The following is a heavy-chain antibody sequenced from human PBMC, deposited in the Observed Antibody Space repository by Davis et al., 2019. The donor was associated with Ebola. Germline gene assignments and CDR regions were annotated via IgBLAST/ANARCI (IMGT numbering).Heavy chain of an antibody. CDR2: IRSKASSYAT. CDR1: GFTFSGSA. J-gene: IGHJ4*02. D-gene: IGHD2-2*01. V-gene: IGHV3-73*01. CDR3: TCVPAATRIDY. Sequence: GGSLRLSCAASGFTFSGSAMHWVRQASGKGLEWVGRIRSKASSYATAYAASVKGRFTISRDDSKNTAYLQMNSLKTADTAVYYCTCVPAATRIDYWGQGTLVTVSS.